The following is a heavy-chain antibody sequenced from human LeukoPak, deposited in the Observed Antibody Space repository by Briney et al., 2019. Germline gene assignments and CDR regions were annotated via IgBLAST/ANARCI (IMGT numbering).Heavy chain of an antibody. CDR2: INPNSGGT. CDR1: GYTFTGYY. Sequence: SVKVSCKASGYTFTGYYMHWVRQAPGQGLEWMGWINPNSGGTNYAQKFQGRVTMTRDTSISTAYMELSRLRSDDTAVYYCARHPLLVVSGLPPGTPYFDYWGQGTLVTVSS. J-gene: IGHJ4*02. CDR3: ARHPLLVVSGLPPGTPYFDY. V-gene: IGHV1-2*02. D-gene: IGHD3-22*01.